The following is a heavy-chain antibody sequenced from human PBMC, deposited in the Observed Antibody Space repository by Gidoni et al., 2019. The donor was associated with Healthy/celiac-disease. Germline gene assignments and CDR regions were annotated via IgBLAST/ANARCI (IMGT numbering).Heavy chain of an antibody. Sequence: QLQLQESGSGLVKPSQTLSLTCAVSGGSISSGGYSWSWIRQPPGKGLEWIGYIYHSGSTYYNPSLKSRVTISVDRSKNQFSLKLSSVTAADTAVYYWATYDSSGYSFDYWGQGTLVTVSS. J-gene: IGHJ4*02. CDR1: GGSISSGGYS. CDR2: IYHSGST. D-gene: IGHD3-22*01. V-gene: IGHV4-30-2*01. CDR3: ATYDSSGYSFDY.